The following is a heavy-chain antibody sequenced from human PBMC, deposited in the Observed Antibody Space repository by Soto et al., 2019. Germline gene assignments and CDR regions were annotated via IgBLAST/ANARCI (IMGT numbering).Heavy chain of an antibody. CDR2: ITNGGGTT. V-gene: IGHV3-23*01. CDR1: GITFSSYA. J-gene: IGHJ4*02. D-gene: IGHD1-26*01. Sequence: VQLLEYGGGLVQPGGSLRLSCAPSGITFSSYAMSWVRQAPGKGLEWVSGITNGGGTTYYADSVEGRFTISRDNSRNTLYLQMNSLRDEDTALYYCATHFNSGTYSPVINWGQGTLVTVSA. CDR3: ATHFNSGTYSPVIN.